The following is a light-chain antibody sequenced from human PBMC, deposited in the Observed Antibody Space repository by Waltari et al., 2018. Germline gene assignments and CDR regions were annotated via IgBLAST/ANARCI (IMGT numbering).Light chain of an antibody. CDR2: DAS. CDR1: QSVSSY. J-gene: IGKJ5*01. V-gene: IGKV3-11*01. Sequence: EIVLTQSPATLSLSPGERATLSCRASQSVSSYLAWYQQKPCQAPRLPIYDASNRATGIPARFSGSGSGTDFTLTISSLEPEDFAVYYCQQRSNWPSITFGQGTRLEIK. CDR3: QQRSNWPSIT.